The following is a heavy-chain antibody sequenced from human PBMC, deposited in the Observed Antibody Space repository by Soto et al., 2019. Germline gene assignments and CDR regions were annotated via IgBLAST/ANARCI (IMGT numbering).Heavy chain of an antibody. CDR1: GGSISYYY. CDR3: ARGSPPSKYGLDV. Sequence: SETLSLTCTVSGGSISYYYWNWIRQSPGKGLEWIGYIFYSGSTHYNPSLKSRVTISIDTSKNQFSLRLTSVTAADTAVYFCARGSPPSKYGLDVWGQGTTVTVSS. J-gene: IGHJ6*02. D-gene: IGHD6-13*01. CDR2: IFYSGST. V-gene: IGHV4-59*01.